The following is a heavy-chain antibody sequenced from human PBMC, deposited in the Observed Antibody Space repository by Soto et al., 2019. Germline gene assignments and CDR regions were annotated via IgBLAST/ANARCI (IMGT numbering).Heavy chain of an antibody. V-gene: IGHV1-18*01. D-gene: IGHD1-1*01. Sequence: QVQLVQSGAEVKKPGASVKVSCKASGYTFTSYGISWVRQAPGQGLEWMGWTSAYNGNTNYAQKHQGRVTMTTDTTTSTAYMEMRSLRSDDTAVYYCARNWTDPGYYYMDVWGKGTTVTVSS. J-gene: IGHJ6*03. CDR2: TSAYNGNT. CDR1: GYTFTSYG. CDR3: ARNWTDPGYYYMDV.